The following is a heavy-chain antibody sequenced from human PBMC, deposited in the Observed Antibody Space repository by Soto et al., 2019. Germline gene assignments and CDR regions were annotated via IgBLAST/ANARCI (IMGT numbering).Heavy chain of an antibody. Sequence: PGGSLRLSCAASGFTFDDYAMHWVRQAPGKGLEWVSGISWNSGSIGYADSVKGRFTISRDNAKNSLYLQMNSLRAEDTALYYCAKGGYYDSSGHYNWFDPWGQGTLVTV. V-gene: IGHV3-9*01. J-gene: IGHJ5*02. CDR3: AKGGYYDSSGHYNWFDP. CDR1: GFTFDDYA. D-gene: IGHD3-22*01. CDR2: ISWNSGSI.